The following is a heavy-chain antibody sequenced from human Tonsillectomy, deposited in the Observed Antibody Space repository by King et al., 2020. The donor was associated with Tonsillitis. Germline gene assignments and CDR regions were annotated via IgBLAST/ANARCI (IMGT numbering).Heavy chain of an antibody. J-gene: IGHJ6*02. CDR2: INPSGGST. D-gene: IGHD6-19*01. CDR1: GYTFTSYS. V-gene: IGHV1-46*03. CDR3: GRDRRGAPSSRGGMDV. Sequence: VQLVESGAEVKKPGASVKVSCKASGYTFTSYSMHWVRQAPGQGLEWMGIINPSGGSTSYAQKFQGRVTMTRATSTSLVYMELSSLRSDDTAVYYCGRDRRGAPSSRGGMDVWGQGTTVTVSS.